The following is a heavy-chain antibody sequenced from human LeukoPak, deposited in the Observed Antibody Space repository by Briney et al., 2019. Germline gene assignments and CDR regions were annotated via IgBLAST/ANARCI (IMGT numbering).Heavy chain of an antibody. Sequence: GGSLRLSCAASGFTFSSYGMHWVRQAPGKGLEWVAVIWYDGSNKYYADSVKGRFTISRDNSKNTLYLQMNSLRAEDTAVYFCARERPTVQGTPDYWGQGTLVTVSS. V-gene: IGHV3-33*01. D-gene: IGHD4-17*01. CDR2: IWYDGSNK. CDR1: GFTFSSYG. J-gene: IGHJ4*02. CDR3: ARERPTVQGTPDY.